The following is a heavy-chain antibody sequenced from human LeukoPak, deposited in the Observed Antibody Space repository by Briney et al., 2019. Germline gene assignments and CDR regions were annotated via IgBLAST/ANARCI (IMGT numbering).Heavy chain of an antibody. D-gene: IGHD3-22*01. CDR1: EFTFSYYT. V-gene: IGHV3-48*04. Sequence: GGSLRLSCAASEFTFSYYTVNWVRQAPGKGLEWVSSITGSSNPIYYADSVKGQFTISRDNAKNSLYLQMNSLRAEDTAVYYCAKTSGYYSPFDYWGQGTLVTVSS. CDR2: ITGSSNPI. J-gene: IGHJ4*02. CDR3: AKTSGYYSPFDY.